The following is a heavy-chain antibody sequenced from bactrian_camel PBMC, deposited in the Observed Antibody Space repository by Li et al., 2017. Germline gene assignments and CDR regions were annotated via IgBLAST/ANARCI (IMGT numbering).Heavy chain of an antibody. D-gene: IGHD3*01. J-gene: IGHJ4*01. V-gene: IGHV3S26*01. Sequence: HVQLVESGGGSVQAGGSLRLSCVASGSTSSSACMGWFRQAPGKEREGVAAIDSDGEITYADSVKGRFTISRDNTMNALYLQMNSLQPEDTAMYYCAARGSCIGVLRRLERVNYWGQGTQVTVS. CDR2: IDSDGEI. CDR3: AARGSCIGVLRRLERVNY. CDR1: GSTSSSAC.